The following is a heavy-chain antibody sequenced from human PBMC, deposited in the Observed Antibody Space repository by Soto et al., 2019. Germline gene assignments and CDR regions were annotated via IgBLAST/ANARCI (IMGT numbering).Heavy chain of an antibody. V-gene: IGHV3-74*01. Sequence: EVQLVESGGGLVQPGGSLRLSCVASGFTFSSYWMHWVRQAPGKGLVWVSSISNDGSSTSYAYPLKGRFTISRDNAKNTLYLQMNSLRAEDTAVYYCARLPNKSPQNWGQGTLVIVSP. J-gene: IGHJ1*01. CDR3: ARLPNKSPQN. CDR1: GFTFSSYW. CDR2: ISNDGSST.